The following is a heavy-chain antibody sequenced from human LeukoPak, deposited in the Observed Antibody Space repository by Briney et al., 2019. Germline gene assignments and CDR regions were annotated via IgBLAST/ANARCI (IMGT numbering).Heavy chain of an antibody. V-gene: IGHV1-18*01. Sequence: ASVKVSCKASGYTFTSYGISWVRQAPGQGLEWMGWISGYNGNTKYAEKFQGRVTMTTDTPTTTAYLELRSPRSDDTAVYFCAREAYCGGDCYRHFDSWGQGTLVTVSS. CDR1: GYTFTSYG. CDR2: ISGYNGNT. J-gene: IGHJ4*02. CDR3: AREAYCGGDCYRHFDS. D-gene: IGHD2-21*02.